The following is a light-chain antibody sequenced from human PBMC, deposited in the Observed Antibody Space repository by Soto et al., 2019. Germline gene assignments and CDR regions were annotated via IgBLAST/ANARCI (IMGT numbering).Light chain of an antibody. J-gene: IGKJ1*01. CDR3: LQYNSFSRGT. Sequence: DIPMTQSPSTLSASVGDRVIITCRASQSINNWLAWYQQKPGKAPNLLIYTASSLESGVPSRFSGSGSGTEFTLTISNLQPEDFATYYCLQYNSFSRGTFGQGTKVEIK. V-gene: IGKV1-5*03. CDR1: QSINNW. CDR2: TAS.